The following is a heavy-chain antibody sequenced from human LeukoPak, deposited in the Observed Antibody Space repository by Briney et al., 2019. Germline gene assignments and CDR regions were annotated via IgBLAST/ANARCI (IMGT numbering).Heavy chain of an antibody. CDR3: ARGDYYDSNTVWFDP. CDR2: IYTSGST. Sequence: PSETLSLTCIVSGDSISSGSYYWTWIRQPAGKGLEWIGRIYTSGSTNYNPSLKSRVTISGDTSKNQFSLKLSSVTAADTAVYYCARGDYYDSNTVWFDPWGQGTLVTVSS. D-gene: IGHD3-22*01. J-gene: IGHJ5*02. V-gene: IGHV4-61*02. CDR1: GDSISSGSYY.